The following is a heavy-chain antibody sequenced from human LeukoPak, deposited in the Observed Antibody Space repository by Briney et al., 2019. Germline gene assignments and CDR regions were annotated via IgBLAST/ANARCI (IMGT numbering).Heavy chain of an antibody. CDR3: ARDPYYDSTAYGF. J-gene: IGHJ4*02. V-gene: IGHV4-4*07. CDR2: INSRGST. D-gene: IGHD3-10*01. Sequence: SETLSLTCTVSGGSISSYYWSWLRQPAGKGLEWIGRINSRGSTVYNPSLKSRVTVSVDTSKNQFSLKLTSVTVADSAVYYCARDPYYDSTAYGFWGQGTVVTVSS. CDR1: GGSISSYY.